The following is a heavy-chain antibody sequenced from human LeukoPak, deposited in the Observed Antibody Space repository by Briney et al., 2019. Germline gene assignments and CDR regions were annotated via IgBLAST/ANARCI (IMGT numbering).Heavy chain of an antibody. CDR2: INHSGST. D-gene: IGHD1-26*01. CDR1: GGSFSGYY. Sequence: SETLSLTCAVYGGSFSGYYWSWIRQPPGKGLEWIGEINHSGSTNYNPSLKSRVTMSVDTSKNQFSLKLSSVTAADTAVYYCARLSGSYYIPSFDYWGQGTLVTVSS. CDR3: ARLSGSYYIPSFDY. J-gene: IGHJ4*02. V-gene: IGHV4-34*01.